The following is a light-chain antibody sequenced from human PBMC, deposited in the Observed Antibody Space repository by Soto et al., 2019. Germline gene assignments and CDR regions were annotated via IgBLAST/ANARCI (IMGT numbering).Light chain of an antibody. Sequence: EIVLTQSPGTLSLSPGERATLSCRASQSVNSYYLAWYQQKPGQAPRLLIYSTSSRATGIPDRFSGSGSGTDFTLTISRLEPEDFAVYHCQHYGRSLTWTFGQGTTVEIK. CDR1: QSVNSYY. CDR3: QHYGRSLTWT. V-gene: IGKV3-20*01. CDR2: STS. J-gene: IGKJ1*01.